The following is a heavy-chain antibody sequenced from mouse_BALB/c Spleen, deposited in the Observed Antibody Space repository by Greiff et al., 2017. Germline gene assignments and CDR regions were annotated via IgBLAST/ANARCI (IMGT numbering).Heavy chain of an antibody. CDR2: ISSGGGST. V-gene: IGHV5-12-1*01. Sequence: EVKLMESGGGLVKPGGSLKLSCAASGFAFSSYDMSWVRQTPEKRLEWVAYISSGGGSTYYPDTVKGRFTISRDNAKNTLYLQMSSLKSEDTAMYYCARLGGNYDYAMDYWGQGTSVTVSS. CDR1: GFAFSSYD. CDR3: ARLGGNYDYAMDY. D-gene: IGHD2-1*01. J-gene: IGHJ4*01.